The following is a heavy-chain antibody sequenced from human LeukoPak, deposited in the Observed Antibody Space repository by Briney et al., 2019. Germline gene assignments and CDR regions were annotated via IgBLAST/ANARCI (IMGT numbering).Heavy chain of an antibody. D-gene: IGHD3-3*01. Sequence: KPSETLSLTCAVYGGSFSGYYWSWIRQPPGKGLEWIGEINHSGSTNYNPSLKSRVTISVDTSKNQFSLKLSSVTAADTAVYYCARADPQYYDFWSGYSFSWFDPWGQGTLVTVSS. V-gene: IGHV4-34*01. J-gene: IGHJ5*02. CDR2: INHSGST. CDR1: GGSFSGYY. CDR3: ARADPQYYDFWSGYSFSWFDP.